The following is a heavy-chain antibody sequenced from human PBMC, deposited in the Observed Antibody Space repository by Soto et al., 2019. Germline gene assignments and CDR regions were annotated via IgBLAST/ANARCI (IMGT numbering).Heavy chain of an antibody. J-gene: IGHJ4*02. CDR3: AKDLRSSSWYVGHY. D-gene: IGHD6-13*01. V-gene: IGHV3-23*01. CDR1: GFTFRSYA. CDR2: MRGSGCST. Sequence: PVESLRRSCTASGFTFRSYATSWVLQDPAEVLEWVLAMRGSGCSTYYADRVKGCFNISIGNTMNTLYLQMNTVRVEDTAVYSCAKDLRSSSWYVGHYWGQGTLVTVS.